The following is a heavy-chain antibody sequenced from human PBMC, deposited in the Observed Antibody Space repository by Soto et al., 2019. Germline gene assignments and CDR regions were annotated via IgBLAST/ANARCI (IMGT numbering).Heavy chain of an antibody. Sequence: SETLSLTCTVSGGSIISSSYYWGLIRQPPGKGLEWIGSIYYSGSTYYNLSLKSRVTISVDTSNNQFSLKLSSVTAADTAVYFCARALRDDSKPGHFDFWGQGMLVTVSS. J-gene: IGHJ4*02. CDR2: IYYSGST. CDR1: GGSIISSSYY. D-gene: IGHD2-15*01. CDR3: ARALRDDSKPGHFDF. V-gene: IGHV4-39*07.